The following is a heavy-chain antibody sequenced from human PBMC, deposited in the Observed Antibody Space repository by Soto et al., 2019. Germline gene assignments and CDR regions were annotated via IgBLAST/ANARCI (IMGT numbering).Heavy chain of an antibody. CDR1: GGSISSSSYY. D-gene: IGHD5-18*01. V-gene: IGHV4-39*01. CDR2: IYYNGNT. CDR3: ARRRCGIATDI. Sequence: QVQLQESGPGLVKPSETLSLTCTISGGSISSSSYYWGFIRQPPGKGQEWIASIYYNGNTYYNASLKRRVTTSADTSKKQFSLEMRSVTATDTAVYYCARRRCGIATDIWGQGTLVTVSS. J-gene: IGHJ4*02.